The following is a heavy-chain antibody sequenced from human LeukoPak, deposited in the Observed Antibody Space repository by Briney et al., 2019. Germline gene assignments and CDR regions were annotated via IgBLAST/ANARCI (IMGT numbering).Heavy chain of an antibody. J-gene: IGHJ3*02. D-gene: IGHD6-19*01. CDR3: ARHVSSGWYTRVDAFDI. CDR1: GGSFSGYY. Sequence: PSETLSLTCAVYGGSFSGYYWGWIRQPPGKGLEWIGSIYYSGSTYYNPSLKSRVTISVDTSKDQFSLKLSSVTAADTAVYYCARHVSSGWYTRVDAFDIWGQGTMVTVSS. V-gene: IGHV4-39*01. CDR2: IYYSGST.